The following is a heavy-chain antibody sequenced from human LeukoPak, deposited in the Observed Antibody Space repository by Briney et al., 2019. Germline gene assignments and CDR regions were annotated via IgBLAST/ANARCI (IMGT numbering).Heavy chain of an antibody. CDR2: IYYSGST. D-gene: IGHD5-12*01. CDR1: GGSIRSYY. V-gene: IGHV4-59*08. CDR3: AGHISGYGPTFDH. Sequence: SETLSLTCTVSGGSIRSYYWSWIRQPPGKGLEWIGSIYYSGSTSYNPSLKSRVTISVDTSKNQLSLKVSSVTAADTAVYYCAGHISGYGPTFDHWGQGTLVPVSS. J-gene: IGHJ4*02.